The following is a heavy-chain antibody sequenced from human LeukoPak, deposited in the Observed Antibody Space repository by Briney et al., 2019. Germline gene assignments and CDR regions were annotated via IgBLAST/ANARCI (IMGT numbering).Heavy chain of an antibody. CDR3: ARGRGGDCWWAFDI. J-gene: IGHJ3*02. Sequence: SETLSLTCTVSGYSTSSGYYWGWIRQPPGKGLEWIGSIYHSGSTYYNPSLKSRVTISVDTSKNQFSLKLSSVTAADTAVYYCARGRGGDCWWAFDIWGQGTMVTVSS. CDR2: IYHSGST. D-gene: IGHD2-21*02. CDR1: GYSTSSGYY. V-gene: IGHV4-38-2*02.